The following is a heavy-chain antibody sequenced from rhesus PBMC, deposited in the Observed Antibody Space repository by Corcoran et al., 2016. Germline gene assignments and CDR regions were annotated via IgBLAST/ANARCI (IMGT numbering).Heavy chain of an antibody. V-gene: IGHV4S14*01. CDR2: IYGSGGSN. Sequence: QVQLQESGPGLVKPSETLSLTCAVSVGSISGYYYWSWIRQPPGKGLEWIGSIYGSGGSNYLTPSLKRRVTLVVYTSKNQLSLKLSSVTAADTAVYYCASPGVDYEDDDGYYYTPYYFDYWGQGVLVTVSS. J-gene: IGHJ4*01. D-gene: IGHD3S6*01. CDR3: ASPGVDYEDDDGYYYTPYYFDY. CDR1: VGSISGYYY.